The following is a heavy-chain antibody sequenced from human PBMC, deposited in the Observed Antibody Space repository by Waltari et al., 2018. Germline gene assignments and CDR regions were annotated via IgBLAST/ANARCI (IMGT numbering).Heavy chain of an antibody. D-gene: IGHD1-1*01. J-gene: IGHJ4*02. CDR1: GFSLSTSGV. CDR3: ASLVWNALDY. V-gene: IGHV4-38-2*02. Sequence: KESGPTLVKPTQTLTLTCTFSGFSLSTSGVGVGWIRQPPGKGLGWIGSIYHSGSTYYNPALKSRVTISVDTSKNQFSLKLSSVTAADTAVYYCASLVWNALDYWGQGTLVTVSS. CDR2: IYHSGST.